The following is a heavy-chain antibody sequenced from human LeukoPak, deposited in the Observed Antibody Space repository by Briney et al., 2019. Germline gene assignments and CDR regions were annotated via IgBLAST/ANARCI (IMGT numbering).Heavy chain of an antibody. J-gene: IGHJ4*02. Sequence: GGSLRLSCAASGFTFSSYAMHWVRQAPGKGLEWVALISHDGSNKYYADSVKGRFTISRDNSKNTLYLQMNSLRAEDTAVYHCARDPYYYGSGTYGRWDYWGQGTLVTVSS. CDR3: ARDPYYYGSGTYGRWDY. CDR2: ISHDGSNK. D-gene: IGHD3-10*01. V-gene: IGHV3-30-3*01. CDR1: GFTFSSYA.